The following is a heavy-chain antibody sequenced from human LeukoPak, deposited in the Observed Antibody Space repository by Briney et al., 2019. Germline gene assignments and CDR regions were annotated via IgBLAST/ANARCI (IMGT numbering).Heavy chain of an antibody. CDR3: ARVLSRYLNFDY. D-gene: IGHD2/OR15-2a*01. V-gene: IGHV1-58*02. CDR2: IVVGSGNT. J-gene: IGHJ4*02. Sequence: SVKVSCKASGFAFTCRAMQWLRQARGQRLEWIGWIVVGSGNTNYAQKFQERVTITRDMSTSTAYMELSSLRSEDTAMYYCARVLSRYLNFDYWGQGTLVTVSS. CDR1: GFAFTCRA.